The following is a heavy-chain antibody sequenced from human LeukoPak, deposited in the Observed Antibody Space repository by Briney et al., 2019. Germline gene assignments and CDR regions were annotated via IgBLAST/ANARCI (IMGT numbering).Heavy chain of an antibody. V-gene: IGHV3-7*03. D-gene: IGHD2-15*01. CDR1: GFTFSSYY. CDR2: IKPDGGEK. CDR3: ARLGYCSGGSCYFGAFDI. J-gene: IGHJ3*02. Sequence: SGGSLRLSCVGSGFTFSSYYMNWVRQAPGKGLEWVANIKPDGGEKYYVDSVKGRFTVSRDNAKNSLYLQMNSLRVEDTAVYYCARLGYCSGGSCYFGAFDIWGQGTMVTVSS.